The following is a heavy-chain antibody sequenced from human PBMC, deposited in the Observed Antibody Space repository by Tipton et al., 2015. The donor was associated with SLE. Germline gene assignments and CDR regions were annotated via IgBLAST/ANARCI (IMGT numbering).Heavy chain of an antibody. CDR1: GYTFTSYD. Sequence: QSGPEVKKPGASVKVSCKASGYTFTSYDINWVRQATGQGLEWMGWMNPNSGNTGYAQKFQGRVTMTRNTSISTAYMELSSLRSGDTAVYYCARGAMYSSSWYLGNYWGQGTLVTVSS. CDR2: MNPNSGNT. D-gene: IGHD6-13*01. J-gene: IGHJ4*02. CDR3: ARGAMYSSSWYLGNY. V-gene: IGHV1-8*01.